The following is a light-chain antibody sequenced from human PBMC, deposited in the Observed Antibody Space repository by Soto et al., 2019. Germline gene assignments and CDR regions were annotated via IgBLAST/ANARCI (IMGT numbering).Light chain of an antibody. CDR3: PSYTSSSTSVI. CDR1: SSDVGGYKY. Sequence: QSVLTQPASVSGSPGQSITISCTGTSSDVGGYKYVSWYQQHPDKAPKLIIFEVSNRPSGISSRFSGSKSGNTASLTISGLQAEDEAEYYCPSYTSSSTSVIFGRGTKLTVL. J-gene: IGLJ2*01. V-gene: IGLV2-14*01. CDR2: EVS.